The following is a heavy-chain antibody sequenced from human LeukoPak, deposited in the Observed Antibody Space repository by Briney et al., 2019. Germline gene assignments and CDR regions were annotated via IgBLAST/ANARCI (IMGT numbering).Heavy chain of an antibody. CDR2: INSDGSST. Sequence: GGSLRLSCGASGFTFSSYWTDGVRQAPGKGLVWVSRINSDGSSTSYADSVKGRFTISRDNARNTLYLQMNSLRAEDTAVYYCARDKKYDGCGSRPHNCCYPRGEGALVTVSS. V-gene: IGHV3-74*01. CDR1: GFTFSSYW. D-gene: IGHD3-10*01. CDR3: ARDKKYDGCGSRPHNCCYP. J-gene: IGHJ5*02.